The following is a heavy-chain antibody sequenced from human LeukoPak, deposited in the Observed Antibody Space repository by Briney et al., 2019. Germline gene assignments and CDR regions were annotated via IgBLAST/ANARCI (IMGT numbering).Heavy chain of an antibody. Sequence: KSSETLSLTCAVYGGYFCGYYWSCIPQPPGMGLECIREINHSGSTNHNPCLKSRVTISVDASKNQFSLKPSSVPAAYPAVHYCARANWVFDYWGQGTLVTHSS. CDR2: INHSGST. CDR1: GGYFCGYY. CDR3: ARANWVFDY. V-gene: IGHV4-34*01. J-gene: IGHJ4*02. D-gene: IGHD1-1*01.